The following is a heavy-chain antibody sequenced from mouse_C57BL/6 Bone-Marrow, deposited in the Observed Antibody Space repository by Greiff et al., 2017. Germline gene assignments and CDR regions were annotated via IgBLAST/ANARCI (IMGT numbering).Heavy chain of an antibody. D-gene: IGHD1-1*01. CDR3: ARDGGGITTVADY. CDR1: GFTFSSYA. Sequence: EVNVVDSGGGLVKPGGSLKLSCAASGFTFSSYAMSWVRQTPEKRLEWVATISDGGSYTYYPDNVKGRFTISRDNAKNNLYLQMSQLKSEDTAMYYCARDGGGITTVADYWGQGTTLTVSS. V-gene: IGHV5-4*01. J-gene: IGHJ2*01. CDR2: ISDGGSYT.